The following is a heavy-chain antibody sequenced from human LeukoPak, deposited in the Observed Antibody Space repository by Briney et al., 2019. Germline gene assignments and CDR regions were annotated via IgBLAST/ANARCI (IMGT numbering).Heavy chain of an antibody. CDR1: GGSISSGDYY. J-gene: IGHJ4*02. V-gene: IGHV4-30-4*01. Sequence: PSETPSLTCTVSGGSISSGDYYWSWIRQPPGKGLEWIGHIYYSGSTYYNPSLKSRVTISVDTSKNQFSLKLSSVTAADTAVYYCARGLVGVVPAAAPFYYWGQGTLVTVSS. CDR3: ARGLVGVVPAAAPFYY. D-gene: IGHD2-2*01. CDR2: IYYSGST.